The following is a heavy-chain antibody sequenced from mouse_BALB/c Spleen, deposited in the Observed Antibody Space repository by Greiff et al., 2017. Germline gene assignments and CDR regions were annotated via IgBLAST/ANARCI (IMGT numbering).Heavy chain of an antibody. V-gene: IGHV14-3*02. CDR2: IDPANGNT. CDR1: GFTITDTY. Sequence: EVKVVESGAELVKPGASVKLSCTASGFTITDTYMHWVKQRPEQGLEWIGRIDPANGNTKYDPKFQGKATITADTSSNTAYLQLSSLTSEDTAVYYCARKAMDYWGQGTSVTVSS. CDR3: ARKAMDY. J-gene: IGHJ4*01.